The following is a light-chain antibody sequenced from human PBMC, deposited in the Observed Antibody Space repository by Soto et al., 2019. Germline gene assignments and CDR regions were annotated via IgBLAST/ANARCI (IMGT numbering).Light chain of an antibody. CDR1: QSIDSN. CDR2: GAS. Sequence: EIVMTQSPATLSVSPGDGATLSCRASQSIDSNLAWYQQKPGQTPRLLIYGASTRPTGIPARFSGSGSGTEFSLSISSLQPDDFATYYCQQYNTYSFGQGTKVDIK. V-gene: IGKV3D-15*01. CDR3: QQYNTYS. J-gene: IGKJ1*01.